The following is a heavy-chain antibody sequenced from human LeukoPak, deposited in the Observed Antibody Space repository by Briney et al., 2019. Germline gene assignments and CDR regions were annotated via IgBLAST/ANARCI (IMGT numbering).Heavy chain of an antibody. CDR1: GGSISGGDYY. D-gene: IGHD3-22*01. CDR2: IYYSGST. J-gene: IGHJ4*02. V-gene: IGHV4-30-4*08. Sequence: SQTLSLTCTVSGGSISGGDYYWSWIRQPPGKGLEWIGYIYYSGSTYYNPSLKSRVTISVGTSKNQFSLKLSSVTAADTAVYYCASSNYYDSSGYDYWGQGTLVTVSS. CDR3: ASSNYYDSSGYDY.